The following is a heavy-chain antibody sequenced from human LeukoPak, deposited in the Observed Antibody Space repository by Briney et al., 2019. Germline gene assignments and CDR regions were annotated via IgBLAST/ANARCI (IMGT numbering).Heavy chain of an antibody. CDR1: GGSISSSSYY. V-gene: IGHV4-39*01. CDR2: IYYSGST. J-gene: IGHJ4*02. CDR3: ARQTGSGLFILP. D-gene: IGHD3/OR15-3a*01. Sequence: PSETLSLTCTVSGGSISSSSYYWGWIRQPPGKGPEWIGSIYYSGSTCYNPSLKSRVTISVDTSKNQFSLRLTSVTAADTAVYYCARQTGSGLFILPGGQGTLVTVTS.